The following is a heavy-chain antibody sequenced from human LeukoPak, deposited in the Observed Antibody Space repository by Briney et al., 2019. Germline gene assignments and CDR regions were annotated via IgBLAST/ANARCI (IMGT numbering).Heavy chain of an antibody. V-gene: IGHV3-30*03. J-gene: IGHJ3*02. CDR1: GFTFSSYG. Sequence: GGSLRLSCAASGFTFSSYGMHWVRQAPGKGLEWVAVISYDGSNKYYADSVKGRFTISRDNSKNTLYLQMNSLRAEDTAVYYCARDARGHHAFDIWGQGTMVTVPS. CDR3: ARDARGHHAFDI. CDR2: ISYDGSNK. D-gene: IGHD3-16*01.